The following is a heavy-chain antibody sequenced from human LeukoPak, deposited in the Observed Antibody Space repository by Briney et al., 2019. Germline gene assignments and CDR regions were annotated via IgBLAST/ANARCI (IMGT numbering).Heavy chain of an antibody. CDR3: AREGVGYYLDQ. CDR2: IRGSSSYM. D-gene: IGHD2-15*01. CDR1: GFTFSNYG. V-gene: IGHV3-21*01. J-gene: IGHJ4*02. Sequence: GALRLSCAASGFTFSNYGMHWVRQAPGKGLEWFSFIRGSSSYMYYADSVKGRFTISRDNAKNSLYLQMNNLRAEDTAVYYCAREGVGYYLDQWGQGTLVTVSS.